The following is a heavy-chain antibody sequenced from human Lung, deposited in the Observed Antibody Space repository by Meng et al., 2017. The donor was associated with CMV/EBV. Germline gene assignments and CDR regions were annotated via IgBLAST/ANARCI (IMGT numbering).Heavy chain of an antibody. CDR1: GGPISSYY. V-gene: IGHV4-59*01. CDR3: ARDLGYCSSTSCYYYYGMDV. Sequence: GSLRLXXTVSGGPISSYYWSWIRQPPGKGLEWIGYIYYSGSTNYNPSLKSRVTISVDTSKNQFSLKLSSVTAADTAVYYCARDLGYCSSTSCYYYYGMDVWGQGXTVTVSS. CDR2: IYYSGST. D-gene: IGHD2-2*01. J-gene: IGHJ6*02.